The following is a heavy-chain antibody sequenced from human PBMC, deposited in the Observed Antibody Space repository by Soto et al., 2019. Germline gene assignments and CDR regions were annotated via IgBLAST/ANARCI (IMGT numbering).Heavy chain of an antibody. CDR3: AIDRNIVVVPAAIAEY. V-gene: IGHV3-33*01. J-gene: IGHJ4*02. D-gene: IGHD2-2*01. CDR2: IWYAGIKK. Sequence: QVQLVESGGGVVQPGRSLRLSCAASGFTCSSYGMHWVRQAPGKGLEWVAVIWYAGIKKHYADSVKGRFTISRDNSKNTLYLEMNSLRVEDTAVYYSAIDRNIVVVPAAIAEYWGQGTLVTVSS. CDR1: GFTCSSYG.